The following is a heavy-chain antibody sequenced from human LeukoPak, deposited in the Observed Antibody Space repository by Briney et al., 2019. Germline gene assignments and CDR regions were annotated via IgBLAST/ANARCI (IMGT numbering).Heavy chain of an antibody. D-gene: IGHD3-10*01. Sequence: GASVKVSCKASGYTFTSYGISWVRQAPGQGLEWMGWISAYNGNTNYAQKLQGRVTMTTDTSTSTAYMELRSLRSDDTAVYYCARVAGVFRRYYYYYMDVWGKGTTVTVSS. V-gene: IGHV1-18*01. CDR3: ARVAGVFRRYYYYYMDV. J-gene: IGHJ6*03. CDR2: ISAYNGNT. CDR1: GYTFTSYG.